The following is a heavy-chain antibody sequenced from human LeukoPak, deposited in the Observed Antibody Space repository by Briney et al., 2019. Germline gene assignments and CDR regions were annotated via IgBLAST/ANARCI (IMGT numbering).Heavy chain of an antibody. D-gene: IGHD2-21*02. J-gene: IGHJ4*02. Sequence: PGGSLRLSCAASGFTFSSYGMHWVRQAPGRGLEWVAFIRYDGSNKYYADSVKGRFTISRDNSKNTLYLQMNSLRAEDTAVYYCAKEQLPLGVVTDYWGQGTLVTVSS. CDR3: AKEQLPLGVVTDY. CDR2: IRYDGSNK. V-gene: IGHV3-30*02. CDR1: GFTFSSYG.